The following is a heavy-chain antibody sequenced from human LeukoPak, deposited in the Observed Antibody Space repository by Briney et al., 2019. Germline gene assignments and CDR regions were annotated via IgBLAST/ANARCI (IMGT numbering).Heavy chain of an antibody. J-gene: IGHJ6*02. Sequence: SQTLSLTCTVSGGSISSGDYYWSWIRQPPGKGLEWIGYIYYSGSTYYNPSLKSRVTISVDTSKNQFSLKLSSVTAADTAVYYCARDQATTYYHYGMDVWGQGTTVTVSS. CDR3: ARDQATTYYHYGMDV. CDR2: IYYSGST. CDR1: GGSISSGDYY. D-gene: IGHD1-14*01. V-gene: IGHV4-30-4*01.